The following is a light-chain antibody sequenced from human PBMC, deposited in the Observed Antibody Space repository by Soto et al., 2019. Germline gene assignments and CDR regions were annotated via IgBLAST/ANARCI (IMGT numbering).Light chain of an antibody. CDR1: QDISKY. Sequence: DTQMTQAKSSLSASFLDRVTITCQANQDISKYLNWYQQKPGKAPKLLIYGASSLETGVPSRFSGSGSGTDFTFTISSLQPEDIATYYCQQCSNWPPTWTFGQGTKVDIK. CDR3: QQCSNWPPTWT. V-gene: IGKV1-33*01. CDR2: GAS. J-gene: IGKJ1*01.